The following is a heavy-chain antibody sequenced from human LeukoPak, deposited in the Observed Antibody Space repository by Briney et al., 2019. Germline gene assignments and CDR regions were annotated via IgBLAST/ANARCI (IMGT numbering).Heavy chain of an antibody. D-gene: IGHD4-17*01. V-gene: IGHV3-23*01. CDR3: AKDSNYGDYYYYGMDV. CDR2: ISASGGST. Sequence: GGSLRLSCAASGFTFSSYAMSWVRQAPGKGLEWVSAISASGGSTYYTDSVKGRFTISRDNSKNTLYLQMNSLRAEDTAVYYCAKDSNYGDYYYYGMDVWGQGTLVTVSS. J-gene: IGHJ6*02. CDR1: GFTFSSYA.